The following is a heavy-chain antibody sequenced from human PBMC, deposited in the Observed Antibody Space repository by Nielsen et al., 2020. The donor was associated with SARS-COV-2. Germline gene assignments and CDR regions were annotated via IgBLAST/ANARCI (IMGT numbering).Heavy chain of an antibody. V-gene: IGHV1-46*01. J-gene: IGHJ4*02. D-gene: IGHD3-10*01. CDR3: AIIWFGEKSVDY. Sequence: ALVKVSCKASGYTFTSYYMHWVRQAPGQGLEWMGIINPSGGSTSYAQKFQGRVTMTRDTSTSTVYMELSSLRSEDTAVYYCAIIWFGEKSVDYWGQGTLVTVSS. CDR2: INPSGGST. CDR1: GYTFTSYY.